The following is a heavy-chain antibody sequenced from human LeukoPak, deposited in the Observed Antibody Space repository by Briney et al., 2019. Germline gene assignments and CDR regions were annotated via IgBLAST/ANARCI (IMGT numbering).Heavy chain of an antibody. CDR3: ARETYSLADV. CDR1: GFSFTSHG. CDR2: IWFDASYQ. D-gene: IGHD5-12*01. Sequence: PGRSLRLSCAASGFSFTSHGMHWVRQAPGKGLEWVAVIWFDASYQHYAESVRGRFTISRDNSKNTVYLQMNSLRAEDTAVYYCARETYSLADVWGHGTTVTVSS. V-gene: IGHV3-33*01. J-gene: IGHJ6*02.